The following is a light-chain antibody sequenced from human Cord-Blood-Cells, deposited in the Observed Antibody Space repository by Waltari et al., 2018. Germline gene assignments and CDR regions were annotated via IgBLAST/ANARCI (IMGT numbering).Light chain of an antibody. Sequence: EFVLTQSPGTLSLSTGERATLSCRASQCVSSSYLAWYQQKPGQAPRLLIYGASSRDTGIPDRFSGSGSGTDFTLTISRLEPEDFAVYYCQQYGSSPHSFGQGTKLEIK. CDR3: QQYGSSPHS. CDR2: GAS. V-gene: IGKV3-20*01. CDR1: QCVSSSY. J-gene: IGKJ2*03.